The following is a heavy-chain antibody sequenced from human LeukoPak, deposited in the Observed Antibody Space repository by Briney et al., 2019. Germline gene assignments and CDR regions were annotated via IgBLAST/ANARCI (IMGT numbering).Heavy chain of an antibody. V-gene: IGHV4-39*07. Sequence: PAETLSLTCTVSGGSISSSTYYWGWLRQSPGKGLEWIGRIFYTGNTYYNPSLKSRVTISADTSKNQFSLKLSSVTDADTAVYYCARLTGSGWYLDFDYWGQGTLVTVSS. J-gene: IGHJ4*02. CDR2: IFYTGNT. D-gene: IGHD6-19*01. CDR1: GGSISSSTYY. CDR3: ARLTGSGWYLDFDY.